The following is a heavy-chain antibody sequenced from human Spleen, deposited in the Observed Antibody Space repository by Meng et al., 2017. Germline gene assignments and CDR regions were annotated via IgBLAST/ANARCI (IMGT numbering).Heavy chain of an antibody. CDR1: GFTFSSYW. D-gene: IGHD1-26*01. J-gene: IGHJ4*02. V-gene: IGHV3-7*01. CDR3: ASGGTYDY. Sequence: GESLKISCAASGFTFSSYWMRWVRQAPGKGLEWVANIKEDGGEKYYVDSVKGRFTISRDNAKNSLYLQMNSLRAEDTAVYYCASGGTYDYWGQGTLVTVSS. CDR2: IKEDGGEK.